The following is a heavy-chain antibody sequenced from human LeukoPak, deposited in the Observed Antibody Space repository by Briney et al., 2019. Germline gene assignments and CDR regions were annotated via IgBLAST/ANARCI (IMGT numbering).Heavy chain of an antibody. CDR1: GYSISSGYY. CDR2: IYHSGST. V-gene: IGHV4-38-2*02. D-gene: IGHD3-3*01. Sequence: PSETLSLTCAVSGYSISSGYYWGWIRQPPGKGLEWIGSIYHSGSTYYNPSLKSRVTISVDTSKNQFSLKLSSVTAADTAVYYCARETRTDFWSGYYTGQWISGYYYYYMDVWGKGTTVTVSS. J-gene: IGHJ6*03. CDR3: ARETRTDFWSGYYTGQWISGYYYYYMDV.